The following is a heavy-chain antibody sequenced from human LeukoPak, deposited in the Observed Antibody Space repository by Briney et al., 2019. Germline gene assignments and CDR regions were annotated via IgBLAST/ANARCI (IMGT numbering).Heavy chain of an antibody. J-gene: IGHJ3*02. CDR3: ARLPGSGYCSGGSCSNAFDI. CDR2: IYTSGST. CDR1: GGSLSSGSYY. Sequence: SETLSLTCTVSGGSLSSGSYYWSWIRQPAGKGLEWIGRIYTSGSTNYNPSLKSRVTISVDTSKNQFSLKLSSVTAADTAVYYCARLPGSGYCSGGSCSNAFDIWGQGTMVTVSS. V-gene: IGHV4-61*02. D-gene: IGHD2-15*01.